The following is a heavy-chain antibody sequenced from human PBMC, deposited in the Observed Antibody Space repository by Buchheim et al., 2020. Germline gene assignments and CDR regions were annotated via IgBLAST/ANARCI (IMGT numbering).Heavy chain of an antibody. J-gene: IGHJ4*02. CDR3: AKAHRLNWDFDY. CDR1: GLTLTGES. V-gene: IGHV3-23*01. Sequence: EVQLLESGGDLAQPGGSLRLSCAVSGLTLTGESMNWVRQAPGKGLEWVSAISGSGGSTYYADSVKGRFTISRDNSKNTLYLQMNSLRAEDTAVYYCAKAHRLNWDFDYWGQGTL. D-gene: IGHD7-27*01. CDR2: ISGSGGST.